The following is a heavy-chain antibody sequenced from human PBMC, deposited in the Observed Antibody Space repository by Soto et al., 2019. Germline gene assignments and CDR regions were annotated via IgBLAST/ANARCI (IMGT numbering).Heavy chain of an antibody. CDR3: AKNLRSITRVRGVYS. V-gene: IGHV3-23*01. CDR1: GFTFYTFA. Sequence: GGSLRLSCAASGFTFYTFAMSWVRQAPGKGLEWVSAISGSGGSSVNTSYADSVKGRFTISRDNSKNTLYLQMNSLRAEDTAVYYCAKNLRSITRVRGVYSWGQGTLVTVSS. J-gene: IGHJ5*02. D-gene: IGHD3-10*01. CDR2: ISGSGGSSVNT.